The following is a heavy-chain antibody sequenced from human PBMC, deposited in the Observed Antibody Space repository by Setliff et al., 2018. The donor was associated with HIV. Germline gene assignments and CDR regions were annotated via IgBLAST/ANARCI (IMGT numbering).Heavy chain of an antibody. CDR2: INHSGST. CDR1: GASFSGYY. CDR3: ARGNYYDSSGYYNRAFDI. Sequence: SETLSLTCAVYGASFSGYYWSWVRQPPGKGLEWIGEINHSGSTNYNPSLKSRVTISVDTSKNQFSLKLSSVTAADTAVYYCARGNYYDSSGYYNRAFDIWGQGTMVTVSS. J-gene: IGHJ3*02. D-gene: IGHD3-22*01. V-gene: IGHV4-34*01.